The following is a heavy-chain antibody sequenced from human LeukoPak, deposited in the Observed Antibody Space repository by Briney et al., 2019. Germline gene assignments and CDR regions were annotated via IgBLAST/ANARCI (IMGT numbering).Heavy chain of an antibody. D-gene: IGHD1-14*01. CDR1: GFTFTNYW. J-gene: IGHJ4*02. CDR2: IKQDRSEK. CDR3: SRDPRNLDY. V-gene: IGHV3-7*01. Sequence: GGSLRLSCAASGFTFTNYWMSWVRQAPGKGLELVANIKQDRSEKHYVDSVKGRFTISRDNAKNSLYLQMNSLRAEDTAVYYCSRDPRNLDYWGQGTLVTVSS.